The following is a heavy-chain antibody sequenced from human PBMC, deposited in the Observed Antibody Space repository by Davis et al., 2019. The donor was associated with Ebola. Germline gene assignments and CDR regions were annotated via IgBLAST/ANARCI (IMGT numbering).Heavy chain of an antibody. J-gene: IGHJ6*02. Sequence: PSETLSLTCTVSGGSISSYYWSWIRQPPGKGLEWIGEINHSGSTNYNPSLKSRVTISVDTSKNQFSLKLSSVTAADTAVYYCARGPRRFLSWYGYYYYGMDVWGQGTTVTVSS. CDR3: ARGPRRFLSWYGYYYYGMDV. CDR1: GGSISSYY. CDR2: INHSGST. V-gene: IGHV4-34*01. D-gene: IGHD6-13*01.